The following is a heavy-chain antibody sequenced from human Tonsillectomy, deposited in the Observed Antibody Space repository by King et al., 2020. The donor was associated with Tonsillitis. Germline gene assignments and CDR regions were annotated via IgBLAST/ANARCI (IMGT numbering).Heavy chain of an antibody. V-gene: IGHV4-59*01. Sequence: QLQESGPVLVKPSETLSLTCTVSGGSISSYYWSWIRQPPGKGLEWIGYIYYSGSTTYNPSLKSRVTISVDTSKNQFSLQLTSVTAADTAVYYCARVWGVYSPPAYWGQGTLVTVSS. CDR1: GGSISSYY. D-gene: IGHD3-16*01. J-gene: IGHJ4*02. CDR2: IYYSGST. CDR3: ARVWGVYSPPAY.